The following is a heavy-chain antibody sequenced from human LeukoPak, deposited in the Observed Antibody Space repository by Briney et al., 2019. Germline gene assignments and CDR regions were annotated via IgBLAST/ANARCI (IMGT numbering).Heavy chain of an antibody. J-gene: IGHJ4*02. CDR3: ARGYGDYSLDY. V-gene: IGHV1-69*04. CDR1: GGTFSSYA. D-gene: IGHD4-17*01. CDR2: IIPILGIA. Sequence: GASVKVSCKASGGTFSSYAISWVRQAPGQGLDWMGRIIPILGIANYAQKFQGRVTITADKSTSTAYMELSSLRSEDTAVYYCARGYGDYSLDYWGQGSLVTVSS.